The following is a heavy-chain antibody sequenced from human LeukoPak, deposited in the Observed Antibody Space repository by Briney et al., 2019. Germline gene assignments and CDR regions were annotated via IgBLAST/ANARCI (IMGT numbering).Heavy chain of an antibody. D-gene: IGHD3-9*01. Sequence: SETLSLTCTVSGGSICSYYWSWIRQPPGKGLEWIGYIYYSGSTNYNPSLKSRVTISVDTSKNQFSLKLSSVTAADTAVYYCAREVRDILTGYYLLDYWGQGTLVTVSS. V-gene: IGHV4-59*01. CDR2: IYYSGST. J-gene: IGHJ4*02. CDR1: GGSICSYY. CDR3: AREVRDILTGYYLLDY.